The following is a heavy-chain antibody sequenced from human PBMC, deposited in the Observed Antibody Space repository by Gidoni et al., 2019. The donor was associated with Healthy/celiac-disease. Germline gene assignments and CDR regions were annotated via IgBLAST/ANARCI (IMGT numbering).Heavy chain of an antibody. Sequence: QVQLQESGPGLVKPSQTLSLTCAVSGYSIRSGYYWGWIRQPPGKGLEWIGSIYHSGSTYYNPSLKSRVTISVDTSKNQFSLKLSSVTAADTAVYYCASPSRGYSYGVPKFDYWGQGTLVTVSS. CDR1: GYSIRSGYY. CDR3: ASPSRGYSYGVPKFDY. V-gene: IGHV4-38-2*01. J-gene: IGHJ4*02. CDR2: IYHSGST. D-gene: IGHD5-18*01.